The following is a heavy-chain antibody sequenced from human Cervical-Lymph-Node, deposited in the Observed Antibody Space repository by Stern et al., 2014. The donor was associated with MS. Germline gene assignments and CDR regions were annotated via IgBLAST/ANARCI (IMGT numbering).Heavy chain of an antibody. CDR2: INPSGGST. CDR3: ARVRKATYYYDSSGYTFDY. J-gene: IGHJ4*02. D-gene: IGHD3-22*01. CDR1: RYTSTSYY. Sequence: VQLVESGAEVKKPGASGKVSCKASRYTSTSYYMHWVRQAPGQGLEWMGIINPSGGSTSYAQKFQGRVTMTRDTSTSTVYMELSSLRSEDTAVYYCARVRKATYYYDSSGYTFDYWGQGTLVTVSS. V-gene: IGHV1-46*03.